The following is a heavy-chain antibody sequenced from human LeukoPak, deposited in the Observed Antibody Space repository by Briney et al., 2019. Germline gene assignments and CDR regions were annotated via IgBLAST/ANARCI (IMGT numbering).Heavy chain of an antibody. Sequence: PGGSLRLSCAASGFTFSSYWMSWVRQAPGKGLEWVANIKQDGSEKYYVDSVKGRFAISRDNAKNSLYLQMNSLRAEDTAVYYCAQGGEYGDYVDYWGQGTLVTVSS. CDR3: AQGGEYGDYVDY. J-gene: IGHJ4*02. CDR2: IKQDGSEK. V-gene: IGHV3-7*01. D-gene: IGHD3-10*01. CDR1: GFTFSSYW.